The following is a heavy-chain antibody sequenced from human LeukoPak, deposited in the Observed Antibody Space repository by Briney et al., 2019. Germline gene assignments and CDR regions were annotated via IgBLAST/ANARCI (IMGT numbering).Heavy chain of an antibody. V-gene: IGHV1-46*01. D-gene: IGHD3-22*01. J-gene: IGHJ4*02. CDR1: GYTFTSYY. CDR3: AGEEADSSGYYYGIDY. CDR2: INPSGGST. Sequence: ASVKVSCKASGYTFTSYYMHWVRQAPGQGLEWMGIINPSGGSTSYAQKFQGRVTMTRDTSTSTVYMELSSLRSEDTAVYYCAGEEADSSGYYYGIDYWGQGTLVTVSS.